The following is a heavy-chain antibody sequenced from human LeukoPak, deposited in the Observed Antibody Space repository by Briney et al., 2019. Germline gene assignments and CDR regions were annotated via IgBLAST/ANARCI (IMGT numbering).Heavy chain of an antibody. Sequence: SETLSLTCAVYGGSFSGYYWSWIRQPPGKGLEWIGEIDHTGSTNYNPSLKSRVTISVDTSKNQFSLKLSPVTAADTAVYYCATRAPRYCSSTSCYWVRASWFDPWGQGTLVTVSS. CDR3: ATRAPRYCSSTSCYWVRASWFDP. V-gene: IGHV4-34*01. D-gene: IGHD2-2*01. CDR1: GGSFSGYY. J-gene: IGHJ5*02. CDR2: IDHTGST.